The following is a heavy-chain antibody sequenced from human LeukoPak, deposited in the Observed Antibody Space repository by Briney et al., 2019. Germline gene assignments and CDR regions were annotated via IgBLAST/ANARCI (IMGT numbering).Heavy chain of an antibody. D-gene: IGHD2-15*01. J-gene: IGHJ4*02. CDR1: GFTISNYA. CDR3: AKAPVTTCRGAFCYPFDY. Sequence: PGGSLRLSCAASGFTISNYAMSWVRQAPGKGLEWVSAISGSGGSTYYADSVKGRFTISRDNSKNTLYLQMNRLRPEDAAVYYCAKAPVTTCRGAFCYPFDYWGLGTLVTVSS. CDR2: ISGSGGST. V-gene: IGHV3-23*01.